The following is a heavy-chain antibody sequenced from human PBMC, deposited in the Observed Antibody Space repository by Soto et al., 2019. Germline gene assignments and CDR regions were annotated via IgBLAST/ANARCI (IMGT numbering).Heavy chain of an antibody. Sequence: EVQLLESGGGLVQPGGFLRLSCAASGFTFSSYAMSWVRQAPGKGLEWVSAISGSGGSTYYADSVKGRFTISRDNSKNTLYLQMNSLRAEDTAVYYCAKAWSPFRIGNWFDPWGQGTLVTVSS. CDR2: ISGSGGST. D-gene: IGHD2-15*01. J-gene: IGHJ5*02. CDR1: GFTFSSYA. V-gene: IGHV3-23*01. CDR3: AKAWSPFRIGNWFDP.